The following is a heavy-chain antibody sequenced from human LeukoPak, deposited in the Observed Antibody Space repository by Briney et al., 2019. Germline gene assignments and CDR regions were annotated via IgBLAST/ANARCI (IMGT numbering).Heavy chain of an antibody. CDR1: GFTFSSYS. CDR3: ARDQDYAFDI. D-gene: IGHD2-15*01. V-gene: IGHV3-21*05. CDR2: ISSSSTYI. Sequence: EGSLRLSCAASGFTFSSYSMNWVRQPPGKGLEWVSYISSSSTYIYYAESVKGRFTISRDNAKNSLYLQMNSLRAEDTAVYYCARDQDYAFDIWGQGTMVTVSS. J-gene: IGHJ3*02.